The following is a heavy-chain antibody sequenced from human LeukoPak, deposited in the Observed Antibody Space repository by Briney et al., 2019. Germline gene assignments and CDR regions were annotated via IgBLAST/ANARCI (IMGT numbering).Heavy chain of an antibody. J-gene: IGHJ4*02. CDR2: ILYDGSNK. V-gene: IGHV3-30*18. CDR3: AKRYSSYYFDY. CDR1: GFTFSSYG. Sequence: PGRSLRLSCAASGFTFSSYGMHWVRQAPGKGLEWVAVILYDGSNKYYADSVKGRFTISRDKSKNTLYLQMNSLRAEDTAVYYCAKRYSSYYFDYWGQGTLVTVSS. D-gene: IGHD6-6*01.